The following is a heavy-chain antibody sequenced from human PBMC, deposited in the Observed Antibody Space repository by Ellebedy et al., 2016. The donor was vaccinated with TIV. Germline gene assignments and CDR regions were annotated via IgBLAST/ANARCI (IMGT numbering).Heavy chain of an antibody. CDR2: IHHTGTT. D-gene: IGHD3-9*01. CDR3: TSILTRGAF. J-gene: IGHJ4*02. Sequence: SETLSLXCTVSGGSITPYSCSWIRQPPAQTLEWIGFIHHTGTTALNPSLKSRVTMSLDTSKSQVSLRLASVTAADTAVYYCTSILTRGAFWGQGTLATVSS. V-gene: IGHV4-59*01. CDR1: GGSITPYS.